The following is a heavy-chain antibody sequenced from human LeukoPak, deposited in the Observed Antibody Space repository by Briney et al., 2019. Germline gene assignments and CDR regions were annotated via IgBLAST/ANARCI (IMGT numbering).Heavy chain of an antibody. J-gene: IGHJ6*02. CDR2: IIPIFGTA. D-gene: IGHD2-15*01. CDR1: GGTFSSYA. CDR3: ARGRYCSGGSCYSAHPYYYYGMDV. Sequence: ASVKVSCRASGGTFSSYAISWVRQAPGQGLEWMGGIIPIFGTANYAQKFQGRVTITADGSTSTAYMELSSQRSEDTAVYYCARGRYCSGGSCYSAHPYYYYGMDVWGQGTTVTVSS. V-gene: IGHV1-69*13.